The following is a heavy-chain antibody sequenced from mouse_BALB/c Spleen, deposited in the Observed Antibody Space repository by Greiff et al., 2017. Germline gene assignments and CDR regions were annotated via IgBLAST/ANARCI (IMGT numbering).Heavy chain of an antibody. CDR1: GYAFSSSW. Sequence: VQLQQSGPELVKPGASVKISCKASGYAFSSSWMNWVKQRPGQGLEWIGRIYPGDGDTNYNGKFKGKATLTADKSSSTAYMQRSSLTSVDSAVYFCARDWYGVFAYWGQGTLVTVSA. CDR3: ARDWYGVFAY. CDR2: IYPGDGDT. V-gene: IGHV1-82*01. D-gene: IGHD1-1*01. J-gene: IGHJ3*01.